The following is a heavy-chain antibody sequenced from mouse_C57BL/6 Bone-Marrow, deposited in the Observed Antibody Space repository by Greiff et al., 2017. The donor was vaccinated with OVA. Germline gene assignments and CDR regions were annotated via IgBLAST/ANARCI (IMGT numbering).Heavy chain of an antibody. CDR2: IYPGDGDT. D-gene: IGHD4-1*01. CDR3: ARCGTGYFDV. CDR1: GYAFSSSW. V-gene: IGHV1-82*01. Sequence: QVQLQQSGPELVKPGASVKISCKASGYAFSSSWMNWVKQRPGKGLEWIGRIYPGDGDTNYNGKFKGKATLTADKSSSTAYMQLSSLTSEDSAVYYCARCGTGYFDVWGTGTTVTVSS. J-gene: IGHJ1*03.